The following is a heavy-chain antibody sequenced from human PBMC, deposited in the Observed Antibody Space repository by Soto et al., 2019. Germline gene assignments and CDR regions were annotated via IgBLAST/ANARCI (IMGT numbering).Heavy chain of an antibody. D-gene: IGHD3-10*01. V-gene: IGHV4-31*03. J-gene: IGHJ6*02. Sequence: QVQLQESGPGLVKPSQTLSLTCTVSGGSISSGASYWSWIRQHPGKGLEWIGYIYYSGSTYYNPSLKSRVTISVDTSKNQFSLKLSSVTAADTAVYYCATRTDYYYGSGSLGGMDVWGQGTTVTVSS. CDR3: ATRTDYYYGSGSLGGMDV. CDR1: GGSISSGASY. CDR2: IYYSGST.